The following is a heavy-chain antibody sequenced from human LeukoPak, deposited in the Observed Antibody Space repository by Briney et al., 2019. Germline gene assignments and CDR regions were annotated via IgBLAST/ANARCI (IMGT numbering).Heavy chain of an antibody. CDR1: GFTFSSYA. V-gene: IGHV3-23*01. D-gene: IGHD3-22*01. Sequence: PGGSLGLSCAASGFTFSSYAMSWVRQAPGKGLEWVSAISGSGGSTYYADSVKGRFTISRDNSKNTLYLQMNSLRAEDTAVYYCASGSHYDSSGYDYFDYWGQGTLVTVSS. CDR3: ASGSHYDSSGYDYFDY. J-gene: IGHJ4*02. CDR2: ISGSGGST.